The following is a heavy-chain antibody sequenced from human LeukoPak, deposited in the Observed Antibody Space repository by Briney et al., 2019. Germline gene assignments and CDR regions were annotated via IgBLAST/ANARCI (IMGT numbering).Heavy chain of an antibody. CDR1: GFTFSSYS. J-gene: IGHJ4*02. CDR3: ARDHYDSSGPPEDY. V-gene: IGHV3-21*01. Sequence: GGSLGLSCAASGFTFSSYSMNWVRQAPGKGVEWVSSISSSSSYIYYADSVKGRFTISRDNAKNSLYLQMNSLRAEDTAVYYCARDHYDSSGPPEDYWGQGTLVTVSS. CDR2: ISSSSSYI. D-gene: IGHD3-22*01.